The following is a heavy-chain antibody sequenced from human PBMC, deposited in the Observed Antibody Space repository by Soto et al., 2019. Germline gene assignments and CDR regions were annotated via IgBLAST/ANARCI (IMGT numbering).Heavy chain of an antibody. CDR2: IHSGGSE. CDR3: AKSKRDDNISGTFRGLDY. J-gene: IGHJ4*02. D-gene: IGHD3-16*02. V-gene: IGHV3-23*01. Sequence: EVQLLESGGVLVQPGGSLRLSCAASGFTLRNYAMNWVRQAPGKGLEWVSGIHSGGSEYYADSVKGRFTISRDNSKNMRYLHMDSLRAEDTALYYCAKSKRDDNISGTFRGLDYWGQGTLVIVSS. CDR1: GFTLRNYA.